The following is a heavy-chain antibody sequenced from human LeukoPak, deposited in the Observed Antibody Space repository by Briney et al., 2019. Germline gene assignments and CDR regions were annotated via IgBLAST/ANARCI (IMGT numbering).Heavy chain of an antibody. V-gene: IGHV3-30-3*01. Sequence: GGSLRLSCAASGFTFNNYAMHWVRQAPGKGLEWVAVISYDGSNKYYADSVKGRFTISRDNSKSMMYMRMNSLRVEDTGVYYCTRGRFCRGASCYSDNTYFDSWGQGTLVIVSS. CDR2: ISYDGSNK. D-gene: IGHD2-2*01. CDR1: GFTFNNYA. CDR3: TRGRFCRGASCYSDNTYFDS. J-gene: IGHJ4*02.